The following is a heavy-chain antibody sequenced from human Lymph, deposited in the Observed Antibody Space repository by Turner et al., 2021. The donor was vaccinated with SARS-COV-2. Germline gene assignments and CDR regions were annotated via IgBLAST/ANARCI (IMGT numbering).Heavy chain of an antibody. V-gene: IGHV3-48*02. D-gene: IGHD2-15*01. CDR2: ISFSSSTI. CDR3: ARDRGGYGVYYYGMDV. J-gene: IGHJ6*02. Sequence: EVQLVESGGGLVQPGGSLRLSGAASGFTFSSYSMNWVRQAPGKGLEWVSYISFSSSTIYYADSVKGRFTIARDNAKNSLYLQRNSLRDEDTAVYYCARDRGGYGVYYYGMDVWGQGTTVTVSS. CDR1: GFTFSSYS.